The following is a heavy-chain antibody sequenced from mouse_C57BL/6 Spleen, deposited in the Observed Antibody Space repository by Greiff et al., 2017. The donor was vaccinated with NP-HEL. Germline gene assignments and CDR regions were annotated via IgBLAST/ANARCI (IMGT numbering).Heavy chain of an antibody. CDR1: GYAFSSSW. Sequence: VQLQQSGPELVKPGASVKISCKASGYAFSSSWMNWVKQRPGKGLEWIGRIYPGDGDTNYNGKFKGKATLTADKSSSTAYMQLSSLTSEDSAVYFCAPTAQATYYFDYWGQGTTLTVSS. V-gene: IGHV1-82*01. J-gene: IGHJ2*01. CDR2: IYPGDGDT. D-gene: IGHD3-2*02. CDR3: APTAQATYYFDY.